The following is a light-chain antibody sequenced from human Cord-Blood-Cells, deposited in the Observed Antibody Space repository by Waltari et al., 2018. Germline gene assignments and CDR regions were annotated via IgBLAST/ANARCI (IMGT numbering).Light chain of an antibody. CDR3: QQSYSTPRT. CDR2: AAS. V-gene: IGKV1-39*01. Sequence: DIQMTQSPSSLSASVGDSGTITCRASQSISSYLNWYQQKPGKAPKLLIYAASSLQSGVPSRFSGSGSGTDFTLTISSLQPEDFATYYCQQSYSTPRTFGQGP. J-gene: IGKJ1*01. CDR1: QSISSY.